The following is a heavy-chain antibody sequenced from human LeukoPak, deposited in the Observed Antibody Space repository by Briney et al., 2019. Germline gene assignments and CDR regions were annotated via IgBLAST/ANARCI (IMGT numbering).Heavy chain of an antibody. Sequence: SETLSLTCTVSGGSISSYYWSWVRQPPGKGLEWIGSIYYSGNTYYNASLKSQVSISIDTSKNQFSLRLTSVTAADTAVYYCARQTGSGLFILPGGQGTLVTVSS. CDR3: ARQTGSGLFILP. V-gene: IGHV4-59*04. CDR1: GGSISSYY. D-gene: IGHD3/OR15-3a*01. CDR2: IYYSGNT. J-gene: IGHJ4*02.